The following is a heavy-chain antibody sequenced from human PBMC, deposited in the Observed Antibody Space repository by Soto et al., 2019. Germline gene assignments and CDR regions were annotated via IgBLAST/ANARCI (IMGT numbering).Heavy chain of an antibody. CDR1: GYTFTSYG. D-gene: IGHD1-20*01. Sequence: QVQLVQSGAEVKKPGASVKVSCKASGYTFTSYGISWVRQAPGQGLEWMGWISAYNGNTKYAQKLQGRVTMATDTSTSTAYIDLRSLRSDDTAVYYCARDAAIGMNDYWGQGTLVTVSS. CDR2: ISAYNGNT. V-gene: IGHV1-18*01. CDR3: ARDAAIGMNDY. J-gene: IGHJ4*02.